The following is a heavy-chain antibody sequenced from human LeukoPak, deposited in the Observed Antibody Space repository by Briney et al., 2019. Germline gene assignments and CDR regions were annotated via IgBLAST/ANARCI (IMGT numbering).Heavy chain of an antibody. D-gene: IGHD2-15*01. Sequence: ASVKVSCKASGYTFTSYGISWVRQAPGQGLEWMGWISAYNGNTNYAQKLQGRVTMTTDTSTSTAYMELRSLSSDDTAVYYCARVRYCSGGSCYPSYYYYGMDVWGQGTTVTVSS. V-gene: IGHV1-18*01. CDR2: ISAYNGNT. CDR1: GYTFTSYG. CDR3: ARVRYCSGGSCYPSYYYYGMDV. J-gene: IGHJ6*02.